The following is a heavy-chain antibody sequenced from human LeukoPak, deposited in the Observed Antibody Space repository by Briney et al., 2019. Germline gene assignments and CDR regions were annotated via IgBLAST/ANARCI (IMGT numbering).Heavy chain of an antibody. CDR3: ARGPSIAARYDAFDI. V-gene: IGHV3-48*03. CDR1: EFTFASYE. J-gene: IGHJ3*02. CDR2: ISSSGNTI. D-gene: IGHD6-6*01. Sequence: GGSLRLSCAASEFTFASYELNWVRQAPGKGLEWVSYISSSGNTISYADSVKGRFTISRDNAKNSLYLQVISLRAEDTAVYYCARGPSIAARYDAFDIWGQGTMVTVSS.